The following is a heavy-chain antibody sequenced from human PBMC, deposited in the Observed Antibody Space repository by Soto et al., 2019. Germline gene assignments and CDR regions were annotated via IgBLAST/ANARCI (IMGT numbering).Heavy chain of an antibody. D-gene: IGHD4-17*01. J-gene: IGHJ1*01. V-gene: IGHV3-33*06. CDR3: AKGLHYGGNSDYFQH. CDR1: GFTFSSYG. Sequence: QVQLVESGGGVVQPGRSLRLSCAASGFTFSSYGMHWVRQAPGKGLEWVAVIWYDGSNKYYADSVKGRFTISRDNSKNTLYLQMNSLRAEDTAVYYCAKGLHYGGNSDYFQHWGQGTLVTVSS. CDR2: IWYDGSNK.